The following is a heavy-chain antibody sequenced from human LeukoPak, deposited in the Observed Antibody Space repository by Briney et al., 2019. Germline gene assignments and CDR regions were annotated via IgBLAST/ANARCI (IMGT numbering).Heavy chain of an antibody. V-gene: IGHV4-38-2*02. CDR1: GYSISSGYY. CDR3: ARSRDGYPNY. D-gene: IGHD5-24*01. J-gene: IGHJ4*02. CDR2: IYHSGST. Sequence: SETLSLTCTVSGYSISSGYYWGWIRQPPGKGLEWIGSIYHSGSTYYNPSLKSRVTISVDTSKNQFSLKLSSVTAAGTAVYYCARSRDGYPNYWGQGTLVTVSS.